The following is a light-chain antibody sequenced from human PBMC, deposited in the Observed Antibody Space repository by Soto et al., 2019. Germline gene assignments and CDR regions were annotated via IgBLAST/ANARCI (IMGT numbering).Light chain of an antibody. V-gene: IGKV3-20*01. CDR2: GAS. CDR3: QQFGSSWP. CDR1: QSVSSSY. Sequence: EIVLTQSPGTLSLSPGERATLSCRASQSVSSSYLAWYQQKPGQAPRLLIYGASSRATGIPARFSGSGSGTDLNLTISRLEPEAFAPYCSQQFGSSWPFGQGTKVEIK. J-gene: IGKJ1*01.